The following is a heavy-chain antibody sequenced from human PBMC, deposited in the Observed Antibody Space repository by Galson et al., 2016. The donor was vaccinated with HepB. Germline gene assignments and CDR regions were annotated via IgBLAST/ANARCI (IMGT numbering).Heavy chain of an antibody. V-gene: IGHV3-23*01. CDR1: GFSSSTFA. Sequence: SLRLSCAASGFSSSTFAMSWVRQAPGKGLEWISGITGTGGGTYYADSVKGRFTISRDTSKNTLFLQLSSLRVEDTAVYYCAKDHTGSTVGWSDGMDVWGQGTRVTVSS. CDR3: AKDHTGSTVGWSDGMDV. J-gene: IGHJ6*02. D-gene: IGHD1-7*01. CDR2: ITGTGGGT.